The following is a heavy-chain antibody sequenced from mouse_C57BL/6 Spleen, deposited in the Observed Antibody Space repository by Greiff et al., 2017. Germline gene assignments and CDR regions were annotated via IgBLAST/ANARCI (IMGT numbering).Heavy chain of an antibody. D-gene: IGHD1-1*01. J-gene: IGHJ1*03. CDR3: ARWTTVAYFDV. CDR2: LAPSDSYT. CDR1: GYTFTSYW. Sequence: QVQLQPSWAELVIPVASVKLSCTASGYTFTSYWMHWVQQRPGQGLEWIGALAPSDSYTNYNQKFQGKSTLTVDKSSSPAYMQRSSLTSEDSAVYYGARWTTVAYFDVWGTGTTVTVSS. V-gene: IGHV1-69*01.